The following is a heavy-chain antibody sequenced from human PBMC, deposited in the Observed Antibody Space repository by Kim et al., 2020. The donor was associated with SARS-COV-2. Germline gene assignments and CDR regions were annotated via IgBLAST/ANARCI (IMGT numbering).Heavy chain of an antibody. V-gene: IGHV3-23*05. D-gene: IGHD6-19*01. CDR3: AKDHPSSGWPTFDS. CDR2: VNNNNNP. CDR1: GFTFSRRA. J-gene: IGHJ4*02. Sequence: GGSLRLSCAASGFTFSRRAMSWVRQVPGKGLEWIASVNNNNNPYYADSVKGRFTVSRDITKDTLYLQMNSVRADDTALYYCAKDHPSSGWPTFDSWGQGT.